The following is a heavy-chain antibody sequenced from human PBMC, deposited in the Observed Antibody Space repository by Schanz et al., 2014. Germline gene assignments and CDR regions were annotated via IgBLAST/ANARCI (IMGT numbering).Heavy chain of an antibody. D-gene: IGHD6-13*01. V-gene: IGHV1-2*02. CDR2: INPDSGDT. Sequence: QVQLVQFGPEVKKPGASVRVSCQASGYTFVGYYIHWLRQAPGQGLEWMGWINPDSGDTNYVQNFQGRVTMTRDTSITTAYMDLSRLTSDDTAVYYCARVYRWQHILGHFDSWGQGSLVTVSS. J-gene: IGHJ4*02. CDR1: GYTFVGYY. CDR3: ARVYRWQHILGHFDS.